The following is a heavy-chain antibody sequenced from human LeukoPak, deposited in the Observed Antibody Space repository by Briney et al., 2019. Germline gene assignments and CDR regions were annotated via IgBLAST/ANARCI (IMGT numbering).Heavy chain of an antibody. V-gene: IGHV3-48*01. CDR2: IGSTSITI. CDR1: GFTFSAHT. J-gene: IGHJ4*02. D-gene: IGHD3-22*01. CDR3: ARGPLYDITGSYGL. Sequence: GGSLTLSCAASGFTFSAHTMNWVPLAPRKGLEWVSYIGSTSITIYYAQSVEGRFTISRDNGKNSLYLQMSSLTVEDTAVYYCARGPLYDITGSYGLWGQGTLVTVSS.